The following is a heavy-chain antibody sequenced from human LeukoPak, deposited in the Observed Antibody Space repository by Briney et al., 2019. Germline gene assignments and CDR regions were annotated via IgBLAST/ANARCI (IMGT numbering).Heavy chain of an antibody. D-gene: IGHD2-15*01. CDR1: GYTFSSYG. V-gene: IGHV3-33*01. CDR3: ARALYCSGGSCYSGGMVY. J-gene: IGHJ4*02. Sequence: AGGSLRLSCAASGYTFSSYGMHWVRQGPGKGLEWVAVIWYDGSNKYYADSVKGRFTISRDNSKNTLYLQMNSLRAEDTAVYYCARALYCSGGSCYSGGMVYWGQGTLVTVSS. CDR2: IWYDGSNK.